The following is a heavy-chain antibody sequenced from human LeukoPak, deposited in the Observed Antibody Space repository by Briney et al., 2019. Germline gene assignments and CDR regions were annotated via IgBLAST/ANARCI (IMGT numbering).Heavy chain of an antibody. J-gene: IGHJ4*02. Sequence: PGGSLRLSCAASGFTFSGYAMSWIRQAPGKGLEWVSTIGSDSSYTYYTDSVKGRFTNSRDNSKNTVYLQMISLRVDDTAVYYCADPGAQADFWGLGTLVTVSS. CDR3: ADPGAQADF. CDR1: GFTFSGYA. CDR2: IGSDSSYT. D-gene: IGHD7-27*01. V-gene: IGHV3-23*01.